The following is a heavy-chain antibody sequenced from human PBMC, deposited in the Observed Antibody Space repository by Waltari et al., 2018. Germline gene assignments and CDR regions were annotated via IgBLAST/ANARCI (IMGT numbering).Heavy chain of an antibody. J-gene: IGHJ6*02. D-gene: IGHD2-2*01. Sequence: EVQLLESGGGLVQPGGSLRLSCAASGFTFSSYAMSWVRQAPGKGLEWVSAISDSCGSTYYADSVKGRFTISRDNSKNTLYLQMNSLRAEDTAVYYCAKCAYSTSCFLSGMDVWGQGTTVTVSS. V-gene: IGHV3-23*01. CDR3: AKCAYSTSCFLSGMDV. CDR2: ISDSCGST. CDR1: GFTFSSYA.